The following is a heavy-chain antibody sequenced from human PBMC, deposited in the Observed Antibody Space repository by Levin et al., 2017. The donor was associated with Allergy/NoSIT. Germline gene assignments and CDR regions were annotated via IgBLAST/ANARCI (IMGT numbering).Heavy chain of an antibody. CDR3: ARDRGGYDLGTFDY. Sequence: PGGSLRLSCAASGFTFSSYGMHWVRQAPGKGLEWVAVIWYDGSNKYYADSVKGRFTISRDNSKNTLYLQMNSLRAEDTAVYYCARDRGGYDLGTFDYWGQGTLATVSS. J-gene: IGHJ4*02. D-gene: IGHD5-12*01. V-gene: IGHV3-33*01. CDR1: GFTFSSYG. CDR2: IWYDGSNK.